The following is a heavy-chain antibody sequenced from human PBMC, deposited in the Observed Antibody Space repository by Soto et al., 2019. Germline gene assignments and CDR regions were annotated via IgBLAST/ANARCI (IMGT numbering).Heavy chain of an antibody. J-gene: IGHJ3*02. V-gene: IGHV4-59*08. Sequence: SETLSLTCTVSGGSISSYYWSWIRQPPGKGLEWIGYIYYSGSTNYNPSLKSRVTISVDTSKNQFSLKLSSVTAADTAVYYCAASTGFDAFDIWGQGTMVTVSS. CDR2: IYYSGST. CDR3: AASTGFDAFDI. CDR1: GGSISSYY. D-gene: IGHD3-9*01.